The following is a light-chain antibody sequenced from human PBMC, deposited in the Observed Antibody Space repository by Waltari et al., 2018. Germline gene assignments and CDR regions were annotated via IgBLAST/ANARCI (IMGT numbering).Light chain of an antibody. CDR3: QQYNSYHT. Sequence: DIQMTQSPSTLSASVGDRITITCRASQSISTWFAWYQQKPGKAPKILIYKASNLESGVPSRFSGSGSGTAFTLTISSLQPDDFATYYCQQYNSYHTFGQGTKLEIK. V-gene: IGKV1-5*03. J-gene: IGKJ2*01. CDR2: KAS. CDR1: QSISTW.